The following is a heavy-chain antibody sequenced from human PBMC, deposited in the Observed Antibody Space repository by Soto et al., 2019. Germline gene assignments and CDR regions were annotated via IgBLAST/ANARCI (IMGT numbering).Heavy chain of an antibody. V-gene: IGHV3-23*01. J-gene: IGHJ3*02. Sequence: EVQLLESGGGVVQPGGSLRLSCAASGFTFRNYAMSWVRQAPGKGLEWVSGISNTGDGTYYADSVKGRFTISRDTSKNTLSLQMNSLRAEDTALYYCAKDRMIVDTFGFDMWGQGTLVTVSS. CDR3: AKDRMIVDTFGFDM. CDR1: GFTFRNYA. CDR2: ISNTGDGT. D-gene: IGHD3-22*01.